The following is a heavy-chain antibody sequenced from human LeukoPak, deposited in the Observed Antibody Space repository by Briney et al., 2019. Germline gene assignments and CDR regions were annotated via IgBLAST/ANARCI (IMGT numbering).Heavy chain of an antibody. CDR2: ISGSGSDT. Sequence: GGSLRLSCAASGFTFSSYAMRWVRQAPGEGLEWVSAISGSGSDTYYADSVKGRFTISRDNSKNTLYLQMSSLRPEDTAVYYCAKGMRPCSSTSCYAFHPPDYWGQGTLVTVSS. J-gene: IGHJ4*02. V-gene: IGHV3-23*01. CDR3: AKGMRPCSSTSCYAFHPPDY. D-gene: IGHD2-2*01. CDR1: GFTFSSYA.